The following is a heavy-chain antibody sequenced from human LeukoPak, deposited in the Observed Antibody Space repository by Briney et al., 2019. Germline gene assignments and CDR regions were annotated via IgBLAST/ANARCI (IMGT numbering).Heavy chain of an antibody. Sequence: GGSLRLSCAASGFTFSSYGMSWVRQAPGKGLEWVSTISGSGGSTYYADSVKGRFAISRDNFKTTLYLQMNSLRAEDSAVYDCAKDHNNRRSDVLRYFDYWGQGTLVTVST. CDR1: GFTFSSYG. CDR3: AKDHNNRRSDVLRYFDY. V-gene: IGHV3-23*01. CDR2: ISGSGGST. D-gene: IGHD4-17*01. J-gene: IGHJ4*02.